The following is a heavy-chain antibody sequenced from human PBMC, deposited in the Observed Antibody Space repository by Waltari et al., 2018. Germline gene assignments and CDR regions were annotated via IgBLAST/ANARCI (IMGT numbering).Heavy chain of an antibody. CDR3: ARAEGGGRFDY. J-gene: IGHJ4*02. Sequence: QVQLVQSGADVKKPRSSVKVSCKASGGTFSSYSISWLRQAPGQGVEWMGGSIPTFGTENYAQKYKGRVTITADESTSTAYMELSSLRSEDTAVYYCARAEGGGRFDYWGQGTLVTVSS. CDR1: GGTFSSYS. CDR2: SIPTFGTE. V-gene: IGHV1-69*12. D-gene: IGHD2-15*01.